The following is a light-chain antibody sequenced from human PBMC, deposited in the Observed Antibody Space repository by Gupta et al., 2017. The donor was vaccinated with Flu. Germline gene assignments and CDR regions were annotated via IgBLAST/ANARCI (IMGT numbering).Light chain of an antibody. Sequence: EIMLTQSPDSLSLSPGETATLSYRASQSVSSTDLAWFQQKPGQAPRLLIFGTASRVNGFPDRFSASGSGTDFTLTITRLEPADFAVYYCHQYGSSPRTFGQGTKVDIK. CDR1: QSVSSTD. J-gene: IGKJ1*01. V-gene: IGKV3-20*01. CDR3: HQYGSSPRT. CDR2: GTA.